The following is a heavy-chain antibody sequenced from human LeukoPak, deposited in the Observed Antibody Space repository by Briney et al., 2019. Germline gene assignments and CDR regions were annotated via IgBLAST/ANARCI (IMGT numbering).Heavy chain of an antibody. J-gene: IGHJ4*02. CDR3: ARGLRTDSGYDDGEDH. V-gene: IGHV4-4*07. D-gene: IGHD5-12*01. CDR2: IYNIGSP. CDR1: DGSISGYC. Sequence: SETLSLTCTVSDGSISGYCWTWIRQPAGKGLEWIGRIYNIGSPNYNPALKSRVTISVDTSKNQFSLKLGSVTAADSAVYYCARGLRTDSGYDDGEDHWGQGTLVTVSS.